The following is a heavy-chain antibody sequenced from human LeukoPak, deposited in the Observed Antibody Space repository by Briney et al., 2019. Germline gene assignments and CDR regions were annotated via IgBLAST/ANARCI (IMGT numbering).Heavy chain of an antibody. V-gene: IGHV3-48*04. D-gene: IGHD6-6*01. CDR3: ASLIAARKSSFDY. CDR2: ISSSSSTI. J-gene: IGHJ4*02. CDR1: GFTFSSYS. Sequence: PGGSLRLSCAASGFTFSSYSMNWVRQAPGKGLEWLSYISSSSSTIYYADSVKGRFTISRDNAKSSLYLQMNSLRAEDTAVYYCASLIAARKSSFDYWGQGTLVTVSS.